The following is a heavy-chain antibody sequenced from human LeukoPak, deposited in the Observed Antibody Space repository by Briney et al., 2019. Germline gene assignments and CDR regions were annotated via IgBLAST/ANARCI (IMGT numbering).Heavy chain of an antibody. V-gene: IGHV1-69*05. D-gene: IGHD3-10*01. CDR3: ARDGGDGYGSGSYYSTSGY. CDR2: IIPIFGTA. Sequence: GASEKVSCKASGGTFSSYAISWVRQAPGQGLEWMGGIIPIFGTANYAQKFQGRVTITTDESTSTAYMEMSSLRSEDTAVYYCARDGGDGYGSGSYYSTSGYWGQGTLVTVSS. J-gene: IGHJ4*02. CDR1: GGTFSSYA.